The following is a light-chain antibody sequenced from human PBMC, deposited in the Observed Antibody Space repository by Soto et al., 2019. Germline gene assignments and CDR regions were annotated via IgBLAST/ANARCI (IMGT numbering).Light chain of an antibody. CDR2: DAS. CDR3: QQPWT. Sequence: EIVLTQSPATLSLSPGXRATLSCRASQSVSSYLAWYQQKPGQAPRLLIYDASNRATGIPARFSGSGSGTDFPLTISSLEPEDFAVYYCQQPWTFGQGTKVDIK. CDR1: QSVSSY. V-gene: IGKV3-11*01. J-gene: IGKJ1*01.